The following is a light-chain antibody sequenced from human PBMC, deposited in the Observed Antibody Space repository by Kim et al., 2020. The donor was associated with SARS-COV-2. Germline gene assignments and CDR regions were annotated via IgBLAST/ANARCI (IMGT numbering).Light chain of an antibody. Sequence: DIQMTQSPSTLSASVGDRVTITCRTSQSISNWLAWYQQKPGKAPKLLIYKASNLESGVPSRFSGSGSGTEFTLTISSLQPDDFATYYCQQYSSYSFGQGTKVDIK. CDR3: QQYSSYS. CDR1: QSISNW. J-gene: IGKJ1*01. V-gene: IGKV1-5*03. CDR2: KAS.